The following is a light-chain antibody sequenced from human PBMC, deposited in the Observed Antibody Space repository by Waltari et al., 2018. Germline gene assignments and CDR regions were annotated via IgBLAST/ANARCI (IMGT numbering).Light chain of an antibody. CDR2: EVT. CDR3: SSYTTSRTYV. Sequence: QSALTQPASVSGSPGQSITISCTGTNSDVGSYNFVSWYQQHPGEAPKLMIFEVTNRPSGVSNRVSGAKSGNTASLIISGLQGEDEADYYCSSYTTSRTYVFGTGTKVTVL. V-gene: IGLV2-14*01. CDR1: NSDVGSYNF. J-gene: IGLJ1*01.